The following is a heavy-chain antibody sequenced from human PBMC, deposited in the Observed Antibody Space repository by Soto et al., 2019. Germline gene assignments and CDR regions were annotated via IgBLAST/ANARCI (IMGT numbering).Heavy chain of an antibody. Sequence: QVQLVESGGGVVQPGRSLRLSCAASGFTFSSYGMHWVRQAPGKGLEWVAVIWYDGSNKYYADSVKGRFTISRDNSKNTLYLQMNSLRAEDTAVYYCARDLVVAATLRYGWGQGTTVTVSS. V-gene: IGHV3-33*01. J-gene: IGHJ6*02. D-gene: IGHD2-15*01. CDR2: IWYDGSNK. CDR1: GFTFSSYG. CDR3: ARDLVVAATLRYG.